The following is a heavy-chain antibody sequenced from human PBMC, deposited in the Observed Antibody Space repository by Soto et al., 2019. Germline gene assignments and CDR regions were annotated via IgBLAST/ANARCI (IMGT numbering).Heavy chain of an antibody. CDR1: GLSVKIYW. Sequence: CGSLRLSGAAWGLSVKIYWMRGVREAPGKGLEWVASIKEDGSEIYYLQSVRGRFAISRDSAGNALQLAMNYLSAEDTATYFCARDIGFDYGNWGQGTLGTVSS. V-gene: IGHV3-7*01. CDR3: ARDIGFDYGN. CDR2: IKEDGSEI. J-gene: IGHJ4*02. D-gene: IGHD3-16*01.